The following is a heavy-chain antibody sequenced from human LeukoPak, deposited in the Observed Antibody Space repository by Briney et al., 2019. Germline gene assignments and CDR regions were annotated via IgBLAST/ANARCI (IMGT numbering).Heavy chain of an antibody. CDR3: ATSVQDAFDI. CDR2: IWYDGSNK. V-gene: IGHV3-30*02. J-gene: IGHJ3*02. CDR1: GFTFSSYG. D-gene: IGHD1-1*01. Sequence: GGSLRLSCAASGFTFSSYGMHWVRQAPGKGLEWVAVIWYDGSNKYYADSVKGRFTIPRDNSKNTLYLQMNSLRAEDTAVYYCATSVQDAFDIWGQGTMVTVSS.